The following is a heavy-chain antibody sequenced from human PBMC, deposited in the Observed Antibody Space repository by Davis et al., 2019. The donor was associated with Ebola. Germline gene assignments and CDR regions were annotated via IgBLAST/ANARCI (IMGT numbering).Heavy chain of an antibody. Sequence: GESLKISCQDSGNSFSSHWIGWVRQMPGKGLEWMGIIFTGDSDTRYGPSFRGQVTISADKSLKTAFLHWSSLKASDTAMYYCASLRRTITGMDDAFDIWGQGTMVTVSS. D-gene: IGHD2-8*02. CDR1: GNSFSSHW. CDR3: ASLRRTITGMDDAFDI. CDR2: IFTGDSDT. V-gene: IGHV5-51*01. J-gene: IGHJ3*02.